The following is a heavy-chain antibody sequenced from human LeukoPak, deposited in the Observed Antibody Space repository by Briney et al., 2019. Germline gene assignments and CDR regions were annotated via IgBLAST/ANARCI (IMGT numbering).Heavy chain of an antibody. J-gene: IGHJ6*03. CDR3: ARVLRYCSGGNCYSGGLGYMDV. Sequence: GGSLRLSCAASGFTFDDYAMHWVRQAPGKGLEWVSGINWNGGSTGYADSVKGRFTISRDNAKNSLFLQMNSLRAEDTAVYYCARVLRYCSGGNCYSGGLGYMDVWGKGTTVTISS. V-gene: IGHV3-20*04. CDR2: INWNGGST. D-gene: IGHD2-15*01. CDR1: GFTFDDYA.